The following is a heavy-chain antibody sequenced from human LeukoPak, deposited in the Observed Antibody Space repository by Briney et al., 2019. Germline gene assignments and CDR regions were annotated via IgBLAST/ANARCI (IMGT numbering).Heavy chain of an antibody. J-gene: IGHJ1*01. CDR1: GGSISNYF. CDR3: ARQRGGSAEYFQH. D-gene: IGHD2-15*01. V-gene: IGHV4-59*08. Sequence: PSETLPLTCTVSGGSISNYFWSWIRQPPGKGLEWIGYFYYSGNTNYNPSLKSRVTISVDTSKNQFSLKLSSVTAADTAVYYCARQRGGSAEYFQHWGQGTLVTVSS. CDR2: FYYSGNT.